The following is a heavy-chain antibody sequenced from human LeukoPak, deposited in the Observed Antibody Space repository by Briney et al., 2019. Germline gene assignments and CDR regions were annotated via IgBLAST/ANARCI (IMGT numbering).Heavy chain of an antibody. CDR2: IYSGGST. CDR1: GFTVSSNY. CDR3: ARDPGYCSGGSCQYYYYYYMDV. Sequence: PGGSLRLSCAASGFTVSSNYMSWVRQAPGKGLEWVSVIYSGGSTYYADSVKGRFTISRDNAKNSLYLQMNSLRAEDTAVYYCARDPGYCSGGSCQYYYYYYMDVWGKGTTVTVSS. V-gene: IGHV3-53*01. J-gene: IGHJ6*03. D-gene: IGHD2-15*01.